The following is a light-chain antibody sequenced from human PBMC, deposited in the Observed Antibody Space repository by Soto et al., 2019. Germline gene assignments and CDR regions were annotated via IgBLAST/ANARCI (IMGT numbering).Light chain of an antibody. V-gene: IGKV3-20*01. CDR2: GAS. CDR1: QSVSSSY. Sequence: EMVLTQSPGTLSLSPGERATLSCRASQSVSSSYLAWYQQKPGQAPRLLIYGASSRATGIPDSFSGSGSGTDFTLTISRMEPEDCAVYYCQQYGSSPYTFGQGTKLEIK. J-gene: IGKJ2*01. CDR3: QQYGSSPYT.